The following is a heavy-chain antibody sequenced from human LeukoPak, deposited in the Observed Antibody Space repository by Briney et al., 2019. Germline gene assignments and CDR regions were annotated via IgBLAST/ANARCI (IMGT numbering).Heavy chain of an antibody. Sequence: PGGSLRLSCAASGFTFSSYWMHCVRQAPGKGLVWVSRINSDGSSTSYADSVKRRFSVSRDDATNPRYLQMNSLRAEDTAVYYCARVARAEDYFDYWGQGTLLTVSS. CDR3: ARVARAEDYFDY. J-gene: IGHJ4*02. CDR2: INSDGSST. V-gene: IGHV3-74*01. CDR1: GFTFSSYW.